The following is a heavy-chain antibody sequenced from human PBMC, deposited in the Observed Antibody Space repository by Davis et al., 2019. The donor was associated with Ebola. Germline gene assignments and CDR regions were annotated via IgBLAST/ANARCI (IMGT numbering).Heavy chain of an antibody. CDR3: ALRYCSGGSCYPDY. CDR2: IIPIFGTA. CDR1: GGTFSSYA. J-gene: IGHJ4*02. Sequence: AASVKVSCKASGGTFSSYAISWVRQAPGQGLEWMGGIIPIFGTANYAQKFQGRVTITADESTSTAYMELSSLRSEDTAVYYCALRYCSGGSCYPDYWGQGTLVTVSS. D-gene: IGHD2-15*01. V-gene: IGHV1-69*13.